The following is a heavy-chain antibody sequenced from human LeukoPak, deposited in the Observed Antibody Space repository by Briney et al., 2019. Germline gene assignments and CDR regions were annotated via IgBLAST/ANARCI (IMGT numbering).Heavy chain of an antibody. Sequence: GGSLRLSCAASGFTFSSYSMNWVRQAPGKGLEWVSSISSSSSTIYYADSVKGRFTISRDNAKNSLYLQMNSLRAEDTAVYYCARDIRPRYCSGGSCYSGSYWYFDLWGRGTLVTVSS. V-gene: IGHV3-48*04. CDR1: GFTFSSYS. J-gene: IGHJ2*01. CDR2: ISSSSSTI. D-gene: IGHD2-15*01. CDR3: ARDIRPRYCSGGSCYSGSYWYFDL.